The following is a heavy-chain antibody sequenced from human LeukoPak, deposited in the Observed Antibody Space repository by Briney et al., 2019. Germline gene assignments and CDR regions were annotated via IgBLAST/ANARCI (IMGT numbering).Heavy chain of an antibody. CDR2: TRNKANSYTT. CDR1: GFTFSDHY. D-gene: IGHD4-17*01. Sequence: PGGSLRLSCAASGFTFSDHYMDWVRQAPGKGLEWVGRTRNKANSYTTEYAASVKGRFTISRDDSKNSLYLQMNSLKTEDTAVYYYARDGRRDYGDYGFFDYWGQGTLVTVSS. CDR3: ARDGRRDYGDYGFFDY. V-gene: IGHV3-72*01. J-gene: IGHJ4*02.